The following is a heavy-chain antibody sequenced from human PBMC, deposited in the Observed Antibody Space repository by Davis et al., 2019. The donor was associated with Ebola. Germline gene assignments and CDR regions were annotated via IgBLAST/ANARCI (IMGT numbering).Heavy chain of an antibody. D-gene: IGHD1-7*01. J-gene: IGHJ5*02. V-gene: IGHV1-18*04. CDR3: ARAVGITGTRGRNWFDP. CDR1: AYTFTTYY. CDR2: ISTYNGNT. Sequence: ASVKVSCKASAYTFTTYYMHWVRQAPGQGLEWMGWISTYNGNTNYAQKLQGRVTMTTDTSTSTAYMELRSLRSDDTAVYYCARAVGITGTRGRNWFDPWGQGTLVTVSS.